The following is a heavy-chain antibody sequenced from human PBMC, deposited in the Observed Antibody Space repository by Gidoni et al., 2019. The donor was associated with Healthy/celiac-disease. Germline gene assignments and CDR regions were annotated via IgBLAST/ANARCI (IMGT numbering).Heavy chain of an antibody. J-gene: IGHJ6*03. CDR1: GGTFSSYA. V-gene: IGHV1-69*01. D-gene: IGHD5-12*01. CDR2: IIPIFGTA. CDR3: ARVEGYSGYDDYYYYYMDV. Sequence: QVQLVQSGAELKKPGSSVKLSCKASGGTFSSYAIRWVRQAPGQGLEWMGGIIPIFGTANYAQKFQGRVTITADESTSTAYMELSSLRSEDTAVYYCARVEGYSGYDDYYYYYMDVWGKGTTVTVSS.